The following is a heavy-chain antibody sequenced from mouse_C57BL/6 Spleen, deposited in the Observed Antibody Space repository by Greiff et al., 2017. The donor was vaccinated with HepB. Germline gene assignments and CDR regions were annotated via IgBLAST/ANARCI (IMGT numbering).Heavy chain of an antibody. CDR2: IRLKSDNYAT. J-gene: IGHJ3*01. D-gene: IGHD2-5*01. Sequence: DVQLVESGGGLVQPGGSMKLSCVASGFTFSNYWMNWVRQSPEKGLEWVAQIRLKSDNYATHYAESVKGRFTISRDDSKSSVYLQMNNLRAEDTGIYYCTSKAWFAYWGQGTLVTVSA. CDR1: GFTFSNYW. CDR3: TSKAWFAY. V-gene: IGHV6-3*01.